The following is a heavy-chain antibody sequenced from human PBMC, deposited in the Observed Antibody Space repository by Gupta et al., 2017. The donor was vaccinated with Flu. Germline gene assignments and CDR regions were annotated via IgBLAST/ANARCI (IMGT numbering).Heavy chain of an antibody. Sequence: QVQLQESGPGLVKPSETLSLTCTVSGGSISSYYWSWIRQPPGKGLEWIGYIYYSGSTNYNPSLKSRVTISVDTSKNQFSLKLSSVTAADTAVYYCARGGSSWYGDWFDPWGQGTLVTVSS. D-gene: IGHD6-13*01. CDR3: ARGGSSWYGDWFDP. J-gene: IGHJ5*02. CDR1: GGSISSYY. CDR2: IYYSGST. V-gene: IGHV4-59*01.